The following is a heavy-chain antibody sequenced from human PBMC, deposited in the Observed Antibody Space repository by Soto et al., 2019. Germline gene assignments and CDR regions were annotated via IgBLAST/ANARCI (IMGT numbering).Heavy chain of an antibody. CDR3: ARDHGGMVRGVSVMGYYYYGMDV. CDR1: GGSISSYY. Sequence: SETLSLTCTVSGGSISSYYWSWIRQPAGKGLEWIGRIYTSGSTNYNPSLKSRVTMSVDTSKNQFSLKLSSVTAADTAVYYCARDHGGMVRGVSVMGYYYYGMDVWGQATTVTVS. CDR2: IYTSGST. D-gene: IGHD3-10*01. J-gene: IGHJ6*02. V-gene: IGHV4-4*07.